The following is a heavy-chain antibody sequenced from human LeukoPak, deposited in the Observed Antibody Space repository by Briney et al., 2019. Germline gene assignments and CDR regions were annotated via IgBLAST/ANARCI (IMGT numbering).Heavy chain of an antibody. CDR1: GGTFSSYA. CDR3: ARDGGIAAAGDYGMDV. Sequence: SVKVSCKASGGTFSSYAISWVRQAPGQGLEWMGGIIPIFGTANYAQKFQGRVTITADESTSTAYMELSSLRSEDTAVYYCARDGGIAAAGDYGMDVWGQGTTVIVSS. V-gene: IGHV1-69*13. J-gene: IGHJ6*02. CDR2: IIPIFGTA. D-gene: IGHD6-13*01.